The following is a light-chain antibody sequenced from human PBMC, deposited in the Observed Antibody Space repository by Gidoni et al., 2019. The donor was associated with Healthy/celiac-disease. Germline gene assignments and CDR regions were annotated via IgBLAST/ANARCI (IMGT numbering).Light chain of an antibody. J-gene: IGLJ3*02. CDR1: RSNIGINY. CDR2: RNN. CDR3: AAWDDSLSGWV. Sequence: QSVLTQPPSASGTPGQGVTIPCSGSRSNIGINYVYWYQQLPGTAPKLLIYRNNQRPSGVPGRFSGSRSGTSASLAISGLRSEDVADYYCAAWDDSLSGWVFGGGTKLTVL. V-gene: IGLV1-47*01.